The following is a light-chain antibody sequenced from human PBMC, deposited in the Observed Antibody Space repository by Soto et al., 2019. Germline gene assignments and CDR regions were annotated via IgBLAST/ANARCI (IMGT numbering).Light chain of an antibody. CDR1: QSVDKY. CDR2: DAS. V-gene: IGKV3-11*01. J-gene: IGKJ4*01. CDR3: QQRTNWPLT. Sequence: EIVLTQSPATLSFSPGERATLSCRASQSVDKYLVWYQQKPGQAPRLLIYDASSRATGIPARFSGSGSGTEFSLTITSLEPEDFAFYYCQQRTNWPLTFGGGTKLEIK.